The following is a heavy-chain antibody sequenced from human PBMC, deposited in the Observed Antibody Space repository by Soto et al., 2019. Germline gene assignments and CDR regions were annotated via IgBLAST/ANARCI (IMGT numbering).Heavy chain of an antibody. Sequence: LKISCKGSGYSFTSYWIGWVRQMPGKGLEWMGIIYPGDSDTRYSPSFQGQVTISADKSISTAYLQWSSLKASDTAMYYCARHVGDSSSWYYYYYGMDVWGQGTTVTVSS. CDR2: IYPGDSDT. V-gene: IGHV5-51*01. D-gene: IGHD6-13*01. CDR3: ARHVGDSSSWYYYYYGMDV. J-gene: IGHJ6*02. CDR1: GYSFTSYW.